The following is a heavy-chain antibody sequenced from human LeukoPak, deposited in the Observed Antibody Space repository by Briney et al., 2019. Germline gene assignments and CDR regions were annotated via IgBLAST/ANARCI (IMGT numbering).Heavy chain of an antibody. CDR2: ISTYNGET. Sequence: VASVKVSCKASGYTFTSNSINWVRQAPGQGLEWMGWISTYNGETIYAQKVQGRVTMTTDTSTSTAYMELRSLGSDDTAVYYCAKDRWRDGSSSFDNWGQGTLVTVSS. CDR3: AKDRWRDGSSSFDN. CDR1: GYTFTSNS. D-gene: IGHD6-6*01. J-gene: IGHJ4*02. V-gene: IGHV1-18*01.